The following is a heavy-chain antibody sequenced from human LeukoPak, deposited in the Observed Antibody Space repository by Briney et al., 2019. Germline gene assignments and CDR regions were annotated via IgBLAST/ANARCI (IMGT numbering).Heavy chain of an antibody. CDR3: ATVWEDIVIVPGDIETHYYFAMDV. Sequence: GASVTVSCKASGGSFSRYSISWVRQAPGQGLEWMGRVIPILGSANYAKNFQGRVTITADKSTSTAYMELSSLRSEDTAVYYCATVWEDIVIVPGDIETHYYFAMDVWGQGTTVTVSS. CDR2: VIPILGSA. V-gene: IGHV1-69*08. CDR1: GGSFSRYS. D-gene: IGHD2/OR15-2a*01. J-gene: IGHJ6*02.